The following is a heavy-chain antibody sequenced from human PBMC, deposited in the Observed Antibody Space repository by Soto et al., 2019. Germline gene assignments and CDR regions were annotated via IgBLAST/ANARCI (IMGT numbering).Heavy chain of an antibody. V-gene: IGHV4-34*01. Sequence: SETLSVTCAGYDGSFSGYYWSWIRQPPGKGLEWIGEISHSGSTNYNPSLKSRVTISIDTSKNQFSLRLSSVTAADTAVYFCARYGPDGSYTWLFVPWGQGTLVTVSS. CDR3: ARYGPDGSYTWLFVP. D-gene: IGHD2-15*01. CDR1: DGSFSGYY. CDR2: ISHSGST. J-gene: IGHJ5*02.